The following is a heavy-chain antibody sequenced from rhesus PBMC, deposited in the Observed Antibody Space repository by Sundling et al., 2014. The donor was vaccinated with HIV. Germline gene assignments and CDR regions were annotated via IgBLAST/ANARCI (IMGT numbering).Heavy chain of an antibody. CDR1: GYRFIEYY. CDR2: VDPENAET. J-gene: IGHJ4*01. V-gene: IGHV1-111*02. CDR3: ATEGLGT. D-gene: IGHD1-44*01. Sequence: EVQLVQSGAEVKKPGASVKVSCKASGYRFIEYYLHWVRQAPGKGLEWMGHVDPENAETVYAQKFQDRVIITADTSTDTAYMELNRLRSEDTAVYYCATEGLGTWGRGVLVTVSS.